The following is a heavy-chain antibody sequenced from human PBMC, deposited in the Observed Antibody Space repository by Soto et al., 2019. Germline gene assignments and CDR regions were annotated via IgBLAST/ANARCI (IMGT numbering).Heavy chain of an antibody. CDR2: TYYSGST. Sequence: PSETLAISCTVSGGSISISSYYWGWIRQPPGKGLEWIGSTYYSGSTYYNPSLKSRVTISVDTSKNQFSLKLSSVTAADTAVYYCARRGKDYYYGMDVWGQGTTVTVSS. D-gene: IGHD6-25*01. V-gene: IGHV4-39*01. J-gene: IGHJ6*02. CDR1: GGSISISSYY. CDR3: ARRGKDYYYGMDV.